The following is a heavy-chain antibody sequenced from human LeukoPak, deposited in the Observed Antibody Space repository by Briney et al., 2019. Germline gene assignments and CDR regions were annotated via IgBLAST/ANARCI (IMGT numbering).Heavy chain of an antibody. V-gene: IGHV4-34*01. CDR2: INHSGST. D-gene: IGHD3-10*01. CDR3: ARSGYYFGSDNWFDP. J-gene: IGHJ5*02. Sequence: KTSETLSLTCAVYGGSFSGYYWSWIRQSPGKGLEWIEDINHSGSTNYNPSLKSRVTISIDTSKNQFSLKFSSVTAADTAVYYCARSGYYFGSDNWFDPWGQGTLVTVSS. CDR1: GGSFSGYY.